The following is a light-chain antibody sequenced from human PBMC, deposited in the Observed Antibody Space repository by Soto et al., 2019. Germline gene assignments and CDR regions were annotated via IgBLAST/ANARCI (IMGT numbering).Light chain of an antibody. CDR1: QSISSW. CDR2: KAS. J-gene: IGKJ1*01. V-gene: IGKV1-5*03. CDR3: QQYNSYSPKWT. Sequence: DIQMTQSPSTLSASVGDRVTITCRASQSISSWLAWYQQKPGKAPKLLIYKASSLESGVPSRFSGSGSGTDFTLTISSLQPDDFATYYCQQYNSYSPKWTFGQGTKVEIK.